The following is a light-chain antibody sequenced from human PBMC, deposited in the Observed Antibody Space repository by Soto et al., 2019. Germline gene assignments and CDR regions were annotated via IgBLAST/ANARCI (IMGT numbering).Light chain of an antibody. CDR2: VGTGGIVG. CDR1: SGSSNYK. J-gene: IGLJ2*01. CDR3: GADRGRGSNFVV. Sequence: QAVVTQPRSASASLGASVTLTCTLNSGSSNYKMDWNQQRPGKGPRFVMRVGTGGIVGSTGDGIPDRFSVLGSGLNRYLTIKDIQADGERDYHCGADRGRGSNFVVFGGGTKVTVL. V-gene: IGLV9-49*03.